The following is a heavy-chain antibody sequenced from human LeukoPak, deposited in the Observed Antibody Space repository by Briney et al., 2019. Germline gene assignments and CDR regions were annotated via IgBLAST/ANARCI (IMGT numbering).Heavy chain of an antibody. V-gene: IGHV1-3*01. CDR1: GYTFTSYA. CDR2: INAGNGNT. CDR3: ARARQYSSSPNWFDP. Sequence: GASVKVSCKASGYTFTSYAMHWVRQAPGQRLEWMGWINAGNGNTKYSQKFQGRVTITADESTSTAYMELSSLRSEDTAVYYCARARQYSSSPNWFDPWGQGTLVTVSS. D-gene: IGHD6-13*01. J-gene: IGHJ5*02.